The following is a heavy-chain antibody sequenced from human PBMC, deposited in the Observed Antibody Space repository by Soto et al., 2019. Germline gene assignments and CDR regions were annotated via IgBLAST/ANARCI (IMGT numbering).Heavy chain of an antibody. CDR3: AIVQTGITTTGGGRIDH. Sequence: QVQLVESGGGVVQPGRSLRLSSATSGFTFSTHAMHWARQAPGKGLECVAIVSFDGSNKYYADSVKGRFTISRDNSKNTLYLQMSGLTPEDTAVYYCAIVQTGITTTGGGRIDHWGQGTLVTVSS. D-gene: IGHD1-20*01. V-gene: IGHV3-30-3*01. CDR2: VSFDGSNK. J-gene: IGHJ4*02. CDR1: GFTFSTHA.